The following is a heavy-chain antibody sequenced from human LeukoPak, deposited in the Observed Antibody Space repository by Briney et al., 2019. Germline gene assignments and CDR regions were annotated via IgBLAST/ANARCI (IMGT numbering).Heavy chain of an antibody. V-gene: IGHV1-69*05. Sequence: ASVKVSCKASGYTFISYDINWVRQATGQGLEWMGGIIPIFGTANYAQKFQGGVTITTDESTSTVYMELSSLRSEDTAVYYCARTTASVWFGELLFGYFDYRGQGTLVTVSS. J-gene: IGHJ4*02. CDR3: ARTTASVWFGELLFGYFDY. D-gene: IGHD3-10*01. CDR1: GYTFISYD. CDR2: IIPIFGTA.